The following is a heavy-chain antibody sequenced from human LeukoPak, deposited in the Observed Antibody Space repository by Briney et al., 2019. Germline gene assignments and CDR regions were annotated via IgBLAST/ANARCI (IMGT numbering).Heavy chain of an antibody. J-gene: IGHJ4*02. CDR3: ARDGGGSYYYDSSGFDY. CDR1: GFTFSSYS. CDR2: ISSSSSYI. D-gene: IGHD3-22*01. V-gene: IGHV3-21*01. Sequence: GGSPRLSCAASGFTFSSYSMNWVRQAPGKGLEWVSSISSSSSYIYYADSVKGRFTISRDNAKNSLYLQMNSLRAEDTAVYYCARDGGGSYYYDSSGFDYWGQGTLVTVSS.